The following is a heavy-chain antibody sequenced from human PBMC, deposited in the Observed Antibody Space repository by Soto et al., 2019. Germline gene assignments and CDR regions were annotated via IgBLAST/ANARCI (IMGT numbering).Heavy chain of an antibody. CDR1: GFTFSHYG. CDR3: ARDDHYGDNELDY. CDR2: ILNDGSRQ. J-gene: IGHJ4*02. D-gene: IGHD4-17*01. Sequence: QVQLVESGGGVVQPGRSLRLSCEASGFTFSHYGMHWVRQAPGKGLEWVAVILNDGSRQHYADSVKGRLTISRDNSKNTLYLDMNSLRVEYTAVYFCARDDHYGDNELDYWGQGTLFPVSS. V-gene: IGHV3-33*01.